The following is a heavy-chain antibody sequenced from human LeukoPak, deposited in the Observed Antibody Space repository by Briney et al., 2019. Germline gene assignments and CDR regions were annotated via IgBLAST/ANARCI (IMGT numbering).Heavy chain of an antibody. CDR1: GFTFSSYG. J-gene: IGHJ4*02. Sequence: GGSLRLSCAASGFTFSSYGIHWVRQAPGKGLEWVAFIRFDGSNKYYADSVKGRFTISRDNAKNTLYLQMDSLRADDTAVYYCATAGNYRFDYWGQGTLVTVSS. V-gene: IGHV3-30*02. CDR2: IRFDGSNK. CDR3: ATAGNYRFDY. D-gene: IGHD1-7*01.